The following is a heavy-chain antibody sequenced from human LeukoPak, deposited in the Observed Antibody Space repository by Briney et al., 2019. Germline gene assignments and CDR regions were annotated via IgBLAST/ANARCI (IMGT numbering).Heavy chain of an antibody. J-gene: IGHJ3*02. Sequence: PGESLRLSCAASGFTFSGYSMSWIRQAPGKGLEWVSYMDASGTTVLYADSVKGRFTISRDNAKNSLSLQINSLRADDTALYYCARDGTFDIWGQGTMVTVSS. CDR3: ARDGTFDI. CDR2: MDASGTTV. V-gene: IGHV3-11*04. D-gene: IGHD1-26*01. CDR1: GFTFSGYS.